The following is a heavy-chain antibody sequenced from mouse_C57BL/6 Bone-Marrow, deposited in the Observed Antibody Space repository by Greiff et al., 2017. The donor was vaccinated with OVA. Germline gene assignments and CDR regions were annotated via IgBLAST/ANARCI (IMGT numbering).Heavy chain of an antibody. Sequence: DVQLVESGGGLVKPGGSLKLSCAASGFTFSSYAMSWVRQTPEKRLEWVATISDGGSYTYYPDNVKGRFTISRDNAKNNLYLQMSHLKSEDTAMYYCARDDYDVGGAWFAYWGQGTLVTVSA. J-gene: IGHJ3*01. CDR2: ISDGGSYT. V-gene: IGHV5-4*01. D-gene: IGHD2-4*01. CDR3: ARDDYDVGGAWFAY. CDR1: GFTFSSYA.